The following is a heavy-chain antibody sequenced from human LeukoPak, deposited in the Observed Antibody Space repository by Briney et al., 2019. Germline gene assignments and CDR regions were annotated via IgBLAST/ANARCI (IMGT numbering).Heavy chain of an antibody. CDR2: IHYSGGT. CDR3: ARDLDSGSYAY. Sequence: SETLSLTCTVSGDSISSYYWSWIRQPPGKRLEWIGYIHYSGGTGYNPSLKSRVTMSVDTSNNQFSLRLRSVTAADTAVYYCARDLDSGSYAYWGQGALVTVSS. CDR1: GDSISSYY. V-gene: IGHV4-59*01. J-gene: IGHJ4*02. D-gene: IGHD1-26*01.